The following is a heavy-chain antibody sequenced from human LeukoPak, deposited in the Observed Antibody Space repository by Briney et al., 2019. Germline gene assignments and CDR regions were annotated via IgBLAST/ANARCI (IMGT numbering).Heavy chain of an antibody. Sequence: ASVKVSCKASGYTFTGYYMHWVRQAPGQGLEWMGWINPNSGGTNYAQKFQDRVTMTRDTSISTAYMELRRLRSDDTAGYYCARSKGGITMIVVVNSAFDVWGPGTMVTVSS. V-gene: IGHV1-2*02. CDR2: INPNSGGT. CDR3: ARSKGGITMIVVVNSAFDV. J-gene: IGHJ3*01. CDR1: GYTFTGYY. D-gene: IGHD3-22*01.